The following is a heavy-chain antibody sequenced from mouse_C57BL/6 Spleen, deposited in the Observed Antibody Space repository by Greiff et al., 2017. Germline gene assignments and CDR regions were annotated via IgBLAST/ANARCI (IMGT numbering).Heavy chain of an antibody. CDR1: GFNIQDYY. D-gene: IGHD1-1*01. V-gene: IGHV14-2*01. CDR3: ASYYGSSGDYAMGY. J-gene: IGHJ4*01. CDR2: IDPEDGET. Sequence: DVQLQESGAELVKPGASVKLSCTASGFNIQDYYMHWVKQRTEQGLEWIGRIDPEDGETKYAPKFPGKATITADTSSNTAYLQLRSLTSEDTAVYYCASYYGSSGDYAMGYRGQGTSVTVSS.